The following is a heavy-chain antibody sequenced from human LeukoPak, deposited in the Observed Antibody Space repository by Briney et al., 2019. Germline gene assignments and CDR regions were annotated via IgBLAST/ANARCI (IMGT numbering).Heavy chain of an antibody. CDR2: INPSGGST. D-gene: IGHD2-2*01. CDR1: GYTFTSYY. J-gene: IGHJ6*04. Sequence: GASVKVSCKASGYTFTSYYMHWVRQAPGHGLEWMGIINPSGGSTSYAQKFQGRVTMTRDTSTSTVYMELSSLRSEDTAVYYCARAHPGDLIVVVPAAIELSDGMDVWGKGTTVTVSS. V-gene: IGHV1-46*01. CDR3: ARAHPGDLIVVVPAAIELSDGMDV.